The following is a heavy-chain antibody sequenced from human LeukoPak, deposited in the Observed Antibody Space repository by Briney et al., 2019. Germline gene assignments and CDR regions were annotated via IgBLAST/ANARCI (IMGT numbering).Heavy chain of an antibody. CDR3: ARYNWNDAFDP. Sequence: SETLSLTCTVSGYSINSGYYWDWIRQPPGKGLEWIGSMYHGGITYYSPFLKSRVTISVDTSKNQFSLKLSSVTAADTAVYYCARYNWNDAFDPWGQGTLVTVSS. J-gene: IGHJ5*02. V-gene: IGHV4-38-2*02. D-gene: IGHD1-1*01. CDR1: GYSINSGYY. CDR2: MYHGGIT.